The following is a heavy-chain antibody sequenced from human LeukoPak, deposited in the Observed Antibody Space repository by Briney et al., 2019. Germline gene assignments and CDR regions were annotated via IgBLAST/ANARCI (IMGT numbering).Heavy chain of an antibody. CDR3: ARVRGAAYCGGDCYKVPVYFDY. CDR2: IYYSGST. J-gene: IGHJ4*02. V-gene: IGHV4-39*01. CDR1: GGSISSSSYY. Sequence: SGTLSLTCAVSGGSISSSSYYWGWIRQPPGKGLEWIGSIYYSGSTYYNPSLKSRVTISVDTSKNQFSLKLSSVTAADTAVYYCARVRGAAYCGGDCYKVPVYFDYWGQGTLVTVSS. D-gene: IGHD2-21*02.